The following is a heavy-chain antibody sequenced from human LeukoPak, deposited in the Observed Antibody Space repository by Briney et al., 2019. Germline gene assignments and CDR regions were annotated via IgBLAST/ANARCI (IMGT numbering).Heavy chain of an antibody. V-gene: IGHV4-59*08. CDR1: GGSISNYY. CDR2: IYYSGTT. D-gene: IGHD3-22*01. Sequence: SETLSLTCTVSGGSISNYYWSWIRQPPGKGLEWIGYIYYSGTTNYNPSLKSRVSMSVDTSKNQFSLKLSSVTAADTAVYFCARGPYSYDSSGAFDIWGQGTMVTVSS. J-gene: IGHJ3*02. CDR3: ARGPYSYDSSGAFDI.